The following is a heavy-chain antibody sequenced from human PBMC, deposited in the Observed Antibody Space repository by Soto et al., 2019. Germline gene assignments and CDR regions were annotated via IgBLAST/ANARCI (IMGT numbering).Heavy chain of an antibody. CDR3: AREVSWNGAFDH. CDR2: IFDSGTA. D-gene: IGHD2-8*01. V-gene: IGHV4-31*02. CDR1: GGSISSLNDY. Sequence: QVQLEQSGPGLVKPSQTLSLTCKISGGSISSLNDYWSWIRQSPGDGLERIGYIFDSGTADYNPSLKGRDRISGATSQRQFSLTIQSVAVADTAVYCCAREVSWNGAFDHWGQGILVTVSS. J-gene: IGHJ5*02.